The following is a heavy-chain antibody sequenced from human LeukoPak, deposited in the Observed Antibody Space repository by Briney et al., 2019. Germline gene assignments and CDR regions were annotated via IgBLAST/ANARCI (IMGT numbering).Heavy chain of an antibody. CDR2: ILYDGSNK. Sequence: GGSLRLSCAASGFTFSSYAMHWVRQAPGKGLEWVAVILYDGSNKYYADSVKGRFTISRDNSKNTLYLRMNSLRAEDTAVYYCARDEGYYDSSGYYQNYFDYWGQGTLVTVSS. CDR3: ARDEGYYDSSGYYQNYFDY. D-gene: IGHD3-22*01. V-gene: IGHV3-30-3*01. CDR1: GFTFSSYA. J-gene: IGHJ4*02.